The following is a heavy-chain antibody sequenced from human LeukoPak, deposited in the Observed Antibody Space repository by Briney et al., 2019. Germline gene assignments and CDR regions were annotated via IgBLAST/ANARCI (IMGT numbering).Heavy chain of an antibody. J-gene: IGHJ4*02. Sequence: NSSETLSLTCTVSGGSISSGSYYWSWIRQPAGKGLEWIGRIYTSGSTNYNPSLKSRVTISVDTSKNQFSLKLSSVTAADTAVYYCARVPLSGYFDYWGQGTLVTVSS. CDR2: IYTSGST. CDR3: ARVPLSGYFDY. V-gene: IGHV4-61*02. D-gene: IGHD2-15*01. CDR1: GGSISSGSYY.